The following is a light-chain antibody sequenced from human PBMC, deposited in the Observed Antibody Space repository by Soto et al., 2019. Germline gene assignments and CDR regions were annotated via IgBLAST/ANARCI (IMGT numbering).Light chain of an antibody. CDR1: QSINSK. CDR3: QQHTDWPPIT. Sequence: EIVMTQSPATLSLSPGERATLSCRASQSINSKLAWYQQKPGQAPRLLIYGASTRASGVPARFSGSGSGTDFILTISSLQSVDSAVYYCQQHTDWPPITFGQGTRLEIK. J-gene: IGKJ5*01. CDR2: GAS. V-gene: IGKV3-15*01.